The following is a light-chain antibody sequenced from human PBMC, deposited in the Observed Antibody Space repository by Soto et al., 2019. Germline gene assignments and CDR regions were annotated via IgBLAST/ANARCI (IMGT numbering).Light chain of an antibody. CDR3: CSYAGSYTWL. V-gene: IGLV2-11*01. J-gene: IGLJ3*02. CDR2: DVT. Sequence: QSALTQPRSVSGSPGQSVTISRTGSNTDVGSFNYVSWYQQHPGQAPKLLIYDVTKRPSGVPHRFSGSKSGNTASLAISGLQGEDEADYYCCSYAGSYTWLFGGGTKVTVL. CDR1: NTDVGSFNY.